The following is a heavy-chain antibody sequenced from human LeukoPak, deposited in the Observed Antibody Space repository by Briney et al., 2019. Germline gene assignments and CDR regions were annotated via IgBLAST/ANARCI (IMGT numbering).Heavy chain of an antibody. Sequence: GGSLRLSCAASGFTFSSYSMNWVRQAPGKGLEWVSSISSSSSYIYYADSVKGRFTISRDNAKNSLYLQMNSLRAEDTAVYYCAKARRNTMVRGERDYWGQGTLVTVSS. J-gene: IGHJ4*02. D-gene: IGHD3-10*01. CDR1: GFTFSSYS. CDR3: AKARRNTMVRGERDY. V-gene: IGHV3-21*01. CDR2: ISSSSSYI.